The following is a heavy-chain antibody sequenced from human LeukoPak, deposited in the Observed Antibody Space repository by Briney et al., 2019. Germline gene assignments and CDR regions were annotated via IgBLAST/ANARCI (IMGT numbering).Heavy chain of an antibody. Sequence: SETLSLTCTVSGGSISSSSYYWGWIRQPPGKGLEWIGSIYYSGSTYYNPSLKSRVTISVDTSKNQFSLKLSSVTAADTAVYYCARWADGFGDAFDIWGQGTMVTVSS. CDR3: ARWADGFGDAFDI. CDR2: IYYSGST. V-gene: IGHV4-39*07. D-gene: IGHD3-10*01. J-gene: IGHJ3*02. CDR1: GGSISSSSYY.